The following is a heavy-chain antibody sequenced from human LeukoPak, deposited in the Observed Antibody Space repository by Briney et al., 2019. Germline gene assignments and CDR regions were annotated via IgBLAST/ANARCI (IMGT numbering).Heavy chain of an antibody. CDR2: ISGSGGST. CDR3: AKDRDGYSSSWSIFDY. Sequence: PGGPLRLSCAASGFTFSSYAMSRVRQAPGKGLEWVSAISGSGGSTYYADSVKGRFTISRDNSKNTLYLQMNSLRAEDTAVYYCAKDRDGYSSSWSIFDYWGQGTLVTVSS. J-gene: IGHJ4*02. V-gene: IGHV3-23*01. CDR1: GFTFSSYA. D-gene: IGHD6-13*01.